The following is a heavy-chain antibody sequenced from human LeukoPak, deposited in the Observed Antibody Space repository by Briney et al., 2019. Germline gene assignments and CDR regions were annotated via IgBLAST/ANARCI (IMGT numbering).Heavy chain of an antibody. CDR1: GFTFISYA. D-gene: IGHD3-10*01. Sequence: PGGSLRLSCAASGFTFISYAMSWVRQAPVEGLEWVSTISGGGSFTYYADSVKGRFTISRDNSMKTLYLQMNSLRAEDTAVYYCAKLLDSGSYYKYDYWGQGILVTVSS. CDR2: ISGGGSFT. V-gene: IGHV3-23*01. CDR3: AKLLDSGSYYKYDY. J-gene: IGHJ4*02.